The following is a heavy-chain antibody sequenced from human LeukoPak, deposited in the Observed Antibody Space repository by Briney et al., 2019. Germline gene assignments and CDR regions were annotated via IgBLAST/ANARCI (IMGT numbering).Heavy chain of an antibody. V-gene: IGHV3-66*04. J-gene: IGHJ5*02. CDR1: GFTVSSNY. CDR3: ARQSLIVSPFDP. CDR2: IYSGGST. D-gene: IGHD3-22*01. Sequence: VGSPRLSSAASGFTVSSNYTSWVRQAPGKGLEWVSVIYSGGSTYYADSVKGRFTISSDNSKNTLYLQMNSLRAEDTAVYYCARQSLIVSPFDPWGQGTLVTVSS.